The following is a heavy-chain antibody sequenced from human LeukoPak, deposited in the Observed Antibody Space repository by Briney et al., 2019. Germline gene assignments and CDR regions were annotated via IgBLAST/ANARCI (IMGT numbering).Heavy chain of an antibody. J-gene: IGHJ4*02. CDR2: INPNSGGT. V-gene: IGHV1-2*02. CDR1: GYTFTGYY. Sequence: ASVKVSCKASGYTFTGYYMHWVRQAPGQGLEWMGWINPNSGGTNYAQKFQGRVTMTRDTSISTAYMELSRLRSDDTAVYYCARDRGTWTGDYFDYWGQGTLVTVSS. D-gene: IGHD3-10*01. CDR3: ARDRGTWTGDYFDY.